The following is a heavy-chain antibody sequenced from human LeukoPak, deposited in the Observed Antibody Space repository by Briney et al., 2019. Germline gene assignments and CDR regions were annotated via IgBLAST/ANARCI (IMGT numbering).Heavy chain of an antibody. J-gene: IGHJ6*03. D-gene: IGHD2-2*02. CDR2: IYYSGST. Sequence: PSETLSLTCTVSGGSISSYYWSWIRQPPGKGLEWIGNIYYSGSTNYNPSLKSRVTISVDTSKNQFSLKLSSVTAADTAVYYCARGRLGYCSSTSCYSGSYYYYYYMDVWGKGTTVTISS. CDR3: ARGRLGYCSSTSCYSGSYYYYYYMDV. V-gene: IGHV4-59*01. CDR1: GGSISSYY.